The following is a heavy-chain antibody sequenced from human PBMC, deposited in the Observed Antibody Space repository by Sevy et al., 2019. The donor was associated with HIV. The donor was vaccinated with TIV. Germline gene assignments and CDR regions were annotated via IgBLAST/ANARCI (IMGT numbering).Heavy chain of an antibody. CDR3: AGQFSGWYHWFDP. CDR1: GSTFSGYY. CDR2: INPHSGDT. Sequence: ASVKVSCTTSGSTFSGYYIQWVRQAPGQGPEWMGRINPHSGDTKYAQKFQGRVTMTRDTSIKTAYMELTRLTSDDTAMYYCAGQFSGWYHWFDPWGQGTLVTVSS. J-gene: IGHJ5*02. V-gene: IGHV1-2*06. D-gene: IGHD6-19*01.